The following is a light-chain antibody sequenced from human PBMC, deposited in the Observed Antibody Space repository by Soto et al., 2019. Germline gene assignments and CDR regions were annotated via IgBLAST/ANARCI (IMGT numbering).Light chain of an antibody. CDR2: VGTGGIVG. CDR1: SGYSNYK. Sequence: QSVLTQPPSASASLGASVTLTCTLSSGYSNYKVDWYQQRPGKGPRFVMRVGTGGIVGSKGDGIPDRFSVLGSGLNRYLTIKNIQEEDESDYHCGADHGSGIPRVFGGGTKLTVL. V-gene: IGLV9-49*01. CDR3: GADHGSGIPRV. J-gene: IGLJ3*02.